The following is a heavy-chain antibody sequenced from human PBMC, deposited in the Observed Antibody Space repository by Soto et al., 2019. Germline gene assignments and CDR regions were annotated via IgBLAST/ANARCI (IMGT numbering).Heavy chain of an antibody. CDR1: GYTFTSYD. CDR2: MNPNSGNT. Sequence: SVKVSCKASGYTFTSYDINWVRQATVQGLEWMGWMNPNSGNTGYAQKFQGRVTMTRNTSISTAYMELSSLRSEDTAVYYCARVKLLRYFDWAPGYWGQGTLVTVSS. V-gene: IGHV1-8*01. D-gene: IGHD3-9*01. CDR3: ARVKLLRYFDWAPGY. J-gene: IGHJ4*02.